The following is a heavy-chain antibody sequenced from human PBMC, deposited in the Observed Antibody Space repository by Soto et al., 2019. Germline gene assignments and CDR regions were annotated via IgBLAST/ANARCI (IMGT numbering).Heavy chain of an antibody. CDR3: GRAWGGGTYRADY. Sequence: QVQLQESGPGLVKPSQTLSLTCTVSGDSISSGDYYWSWLRQTPGRGLEGIGFIHNTARAYYNPSLQSRLTISVDTSNNQFSLSLSSLAAADTAMYYCGRAWGGGTYRADYWGQGTLVTVSS. J-gene: IGHJ4*02. CDR2: IHNTARA. V-gene: IGHV4-30-4*01. D-gene: IGHD3-16*01. CDR1: GDSISSGDYY.